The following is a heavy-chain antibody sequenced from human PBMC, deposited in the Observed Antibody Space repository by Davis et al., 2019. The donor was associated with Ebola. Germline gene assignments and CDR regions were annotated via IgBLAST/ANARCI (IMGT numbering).Heavy chain of an antibody. D-gene: IGHD5-24*01. J-gene: IGHJ5*02. CDR2: ISYDGSNK. CDR1: GFTFSSYA. CDR3: ARGDGYNYWVS. Sequence: GGSLRLSCAASGFTFSSYAMHWVRQAPGKGLEWVAVISYDGSNKYYADSVKGRFTISRDTSKNTLYLQMNSLRAEDTAVYYCARGDGYNYWVSWGQGTLVTVSS. V-gene: IGHV3-30*14.